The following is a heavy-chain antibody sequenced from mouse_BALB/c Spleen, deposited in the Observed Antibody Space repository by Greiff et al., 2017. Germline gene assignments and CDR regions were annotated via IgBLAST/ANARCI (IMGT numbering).Heavy chain of an antibody. V-gene: IGHV1-12*01. CDR3: ARYCGSSYVWFAY. CDR2: IYPGNGDT. D-gene: IGHD1-1*01. CDR1: GYTFTSYN. J-gene: IGHJ3*01. Sequence: QVQLQQPGAELVKPGASVKMSCKASGYTFTSYNMHWVKQTPGQGLEWIGAIYPGNGDTSYNQKFKGKATLTADKSSSTAYMQLSSLTSEDSAVYYCARYCGSSYVWFAYWGQGTLVTVSA.